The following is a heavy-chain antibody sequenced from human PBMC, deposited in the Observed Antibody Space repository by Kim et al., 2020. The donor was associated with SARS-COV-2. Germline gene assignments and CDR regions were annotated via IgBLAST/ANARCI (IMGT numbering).Heavy chain of an antibody. CDR3: AREGGMEV. CDR1: GFTFRNSW. J-gene: IGHJ6*01. CDR2: IQQDGSAK. Sequence: GGSLRLSCAASGFTFRNSWMTWVRQAPGKGLEWVASIQQDGSAKKYVDSVKGRFTLSRDNAKNSLYQEMSGLRAEDTAVYYCAREGGMEVWGQGTTVTVSP. V-gene: IGHV3-7*01.